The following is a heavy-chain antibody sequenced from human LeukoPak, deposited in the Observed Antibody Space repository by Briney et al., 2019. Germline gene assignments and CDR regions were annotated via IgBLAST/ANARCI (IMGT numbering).Heavy chain of an antibody. CDR2: IYYGGSA. J-gene: IGHJ4*02. Sequence: SETLSLTCTVSGGSISSRSHYWGWIRQHPGKGLEWIGSIYYGGSAYYSPSLKSRVTISVDTSKNQFSLKLNSVTAADTAVYYCARPLTGYSYFDYWGQGTLVTVSS. V-gene: IGHV4-39*01. CDR3: ARPLTGYSYFDY. CDR1: GGSISSRSHY. D-gene: IGHD3-9*01.